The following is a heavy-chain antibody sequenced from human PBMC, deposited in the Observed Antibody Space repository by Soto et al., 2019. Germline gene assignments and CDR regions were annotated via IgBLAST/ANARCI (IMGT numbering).Heavy chain of an antibody. CDR1: GGSISSGGYY. CDR3: ARGTTGTTTGWFDP. CDR2: IYYSGST. D-gene: IGHD1-1*01. J-gene: IGHJ5*02. V-gene: IGHV4-31*03. Sequence: SETLSLTCTVSGGSISSGGYYWSWIRQHPGKGLEWIGYIYYSGSTYYNPSLKSRVTISVDTSKNQFSLKLSSVTAADTAVYYCARGTTGTTTGWFDPRGQGTLVTVSS.